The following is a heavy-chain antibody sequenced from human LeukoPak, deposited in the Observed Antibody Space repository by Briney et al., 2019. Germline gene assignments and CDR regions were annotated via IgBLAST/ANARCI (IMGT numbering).Heavy chain of an antibody. CDR3: ARTRYYYDSSGYRNPDYYYYYGMDV. V-gene: IGHV1-69*04. CDR2: IIPILGIA. Sequence: ASVKVSCKASGGTFSSYAISWVRQAPGQGLEWMGRIIPILGIANYAQKFQGRVTITADKSTSTAYMELSSLRSEDTAVYYCARTRYYYDSSGYRNPDYYYYYGMDVWGQGTTVTVSS. CDR1: GGTFSSYA. J-gene: IGHJ6*02. D-gene: IGHD3-22*01.